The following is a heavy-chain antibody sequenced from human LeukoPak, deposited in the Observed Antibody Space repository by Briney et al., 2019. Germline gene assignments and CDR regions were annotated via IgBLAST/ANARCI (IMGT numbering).Heavy chain of an antibody. D-gene: IGHD6-19*01. Sequence: ETLSLTCTVSGGSIGSSSYYWGWIRQPPGKGLEWVSAISGSGGSTYYADSVKGRFTISRDNSKNTLYLQMNSLRAEDTAVYYCAKEIAVAGQFDYWGQGTLVTVSS. CDR3: AKEIAVAGQFDY. CDR1: GGSIGSSSYY. V-gene: IGHV3-23*01. CDR2: ISGSGGST. J-gene: IGHJ4*02.